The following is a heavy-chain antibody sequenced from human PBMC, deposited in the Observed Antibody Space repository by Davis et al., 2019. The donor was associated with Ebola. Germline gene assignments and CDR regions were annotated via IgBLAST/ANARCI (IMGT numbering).Heavy chain of an antibody. CDR3: AREGYDYVLYNWFDP. CDR2: IIPILGIA. CDR1: GGTFSSYA. J-gene: IGHJ5*02. V-gene: IGHV1-69*04. Sequence: SVKVSCKASGGTFSSYAISWVRQAPGQGLEWMGRIIPILGIANYAQKFQGRVTITADKSTSTAYMELSSLRSEDTAVYYCAREGYDYVLYNWFDPSGQGTLVTVSS. D-gene: IGHD5-12*01.